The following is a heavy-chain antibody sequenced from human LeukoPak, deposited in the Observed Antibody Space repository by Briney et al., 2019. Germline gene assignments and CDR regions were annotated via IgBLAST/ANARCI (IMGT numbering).Heavy chain of an antibody. V-gene: IGHV3-30*02. CDR1: AFTFSRYG. CDR2: IRYDGSNK. J-gene: IGHJ4*02. CDR3: ARGTMFPYYFDY. D-gene: IGHD3-10*02. Sequence: GGSLRLSCAASAFTFSRYGMHWVRQAPGKGLEWVAFIRYDGSNKYYADSVKGRFTISRDNAKNSLYLQMNSLRAEDTAVYYCARGTMFPYYFDYWGQGTLVTVSS.